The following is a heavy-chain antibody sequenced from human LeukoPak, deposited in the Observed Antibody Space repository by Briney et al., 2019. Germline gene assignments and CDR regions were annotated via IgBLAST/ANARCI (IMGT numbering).Heavy chain of an antibody. CDR3: ARYDSSGYYLGKVDY. D-gene: IGHD3-22*01. CDR2: IYYSGST. Sequence: SETLSLTCTVSGGSISSSSYYWGWIRQPPGKGLEWIGSIYYSGSTYYNPSLKSRVTISVDTSKNQFSLKLSSVTAADTAVYYCARYDSSGYYLGKVDYLGQGTLVTVSS. CDR1: GGSISSSSYY. J-gene: IGHJ4*02. V-gene: IGHV4-39*01.